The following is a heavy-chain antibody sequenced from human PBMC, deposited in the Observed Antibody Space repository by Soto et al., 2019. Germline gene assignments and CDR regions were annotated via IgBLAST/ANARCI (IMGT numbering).Heavy chain of an antibody. CDR3: ARDKITGLFDY. V-gene: IGHV4-34*01. J-gene: IGHJ4*02. D-gene: IGHD2-8*02. CDR2: INHSGST. Sequence: SETLSLTCAVYGGSFSGYYWTWIRQPPGTGLEWIGEINHSGSTNYNPSLKSRVTISVDTSKDHFSLKLTSLTAADTAVYYCARDKITGLFDYWGQGTLVTVSS. CDR1: GGSFSGYY.